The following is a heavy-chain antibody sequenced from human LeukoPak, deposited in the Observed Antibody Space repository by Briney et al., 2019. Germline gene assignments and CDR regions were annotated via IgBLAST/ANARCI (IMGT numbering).Heavy chain of an antibody. Sequence: GGSLRLSCAASGFIFSSCAMSWVRQAPGKGPEWVSGISGSGDTTYYADSVKGRFTISRDNAKNSLFLQMNGLRAEDTAVYYCARDRMATIDFDYWGQGTLVTVSS. D-gene: IGHD5-24*01. CDR1: GFIFSSCA. V-gene: IGHV3-23*01. CDR2: ISGSGDTT. CDR3: ARDRMATIDFDY. J-gene: IGHJ4*02.